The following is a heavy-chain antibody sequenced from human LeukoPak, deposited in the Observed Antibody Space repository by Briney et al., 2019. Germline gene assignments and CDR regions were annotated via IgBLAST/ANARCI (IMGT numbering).Heavy chain of an antibody. CDR3: ARDPDGYFDY. V-gene: IGHV3-7*01. D-gene: IGHD1-14*01. J-gene: IGHJ4*02. CDR2: IKQDGSEK. Sequence: EWVANIKQDGSEKYYVDSVKGRFTISRDNAKNSLYLQMNSLRAEDTAVYYCARDPDGYFDYWGQGTLVTVS.